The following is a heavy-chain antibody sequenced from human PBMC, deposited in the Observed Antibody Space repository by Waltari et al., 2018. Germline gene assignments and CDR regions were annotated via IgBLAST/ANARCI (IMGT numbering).Heavy chain of an antibody. CDR1: GFTFSRYW. J-gene: IGHJ6*02. Sequence: EVQLVESGGGLVQPGCSLRLSWPASGFTFSRYWMSWVGQAPGKGLEWVANIKQDGSEKYYVDSVKGRFAISRDNAKNSLYLQMNSLRAEDTAVYYCARDFRNYYGMDVWGQGTTVTVSS. V-gene: IGHV3-7*01. CDR3: ARDFRNYYGMDV. CDR2: IKQDGSEK.